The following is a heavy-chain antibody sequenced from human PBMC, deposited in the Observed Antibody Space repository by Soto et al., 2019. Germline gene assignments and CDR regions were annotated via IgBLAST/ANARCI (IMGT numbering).Heavy chain of an antibody. CDR1: GYTFTSYY. Sequence: QVQLVQSGAEVKKPGASVKVSCKASGYTFTSYYMHWVRQAPGQGLEWMGIINPSGESTSSAQKIQGRVTMTRDTSTSTVYMELSSLRSEDTAVYYCASFPPDGDYYFDYWGQGTLVTVSS. J-gene: IGHJ4*02. D-gene: IGHD4-17*01. CDR3: ASFPPDGDYYFDY. V-gene: IGHV1-46*03. CDR2: INPSGEST.